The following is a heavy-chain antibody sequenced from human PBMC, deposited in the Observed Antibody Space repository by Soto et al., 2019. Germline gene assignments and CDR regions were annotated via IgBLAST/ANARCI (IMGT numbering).Heavy chain of an antibody. CDR3: ARRRALTGLRYNWFDP. CDR1: GCSISSYY. V-gene: IGHV4-59*01. Sequence: SETLSLTCTVSGCSISSYYWSWIRQPPGKGLEWIGYIYYSGSTNYNPSLKSRVTISVDTSKNQFSLKLSSVTAADTAVYYCARRRALTGLRYNWFDPWGQGTLVTVSS. D-gene: IGHD1-1*01. J-gene: IGHJ5*02. CDR2: IYYSGST.